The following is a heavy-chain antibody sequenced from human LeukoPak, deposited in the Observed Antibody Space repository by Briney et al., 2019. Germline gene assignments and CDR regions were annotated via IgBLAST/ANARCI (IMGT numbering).Heavy chain of an antibody. CDR1: GGSISSSSYY. Sequence: SETLSLTCTVSGGSISSSSYYWGWIRQPPGKGLEWIGSIYYSGSTYYNPSLKSRVTISVDTSKNQFSLKLSSVTAADTAVYYCARGLDVDYYDSSGYYEYWGQGTLVTASS. CDR3: ARGLDVDYYDSSGYYEY. V-gene: IGHV4-39*01. J-gene: IGHJ4*02. D-gene: IGHD3-22*01. CDR2: IYYSGST.